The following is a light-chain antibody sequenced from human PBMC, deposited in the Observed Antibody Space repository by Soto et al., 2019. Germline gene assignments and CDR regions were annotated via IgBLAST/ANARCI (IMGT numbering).Light chain of an antibody. Sequence: QSVLTQPASVSGSPGQSITISCTGTSSDVGGYNYVSWYQQHPGKVPKLMIYEVSNRPSGVSNRFSASKSGNTASLTISGLQAEYEADYYCSSFTSRSTWVFGGGTQLTVL. J-gene: IGLJ3*02. CDR1: SSDVGGYNY. CDR3: SSFTSRSTWV. CDR2: EVS. V-gene: IGLV2-14*01.